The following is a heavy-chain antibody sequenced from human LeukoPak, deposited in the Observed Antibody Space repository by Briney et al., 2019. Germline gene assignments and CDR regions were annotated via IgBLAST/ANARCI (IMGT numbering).Heavy chain of an antibody. CDR3: AREYSYGYPLDF. D-gene: IGHD5-18*01. CDR1: GFTFSSYS. CDR2: ISSSSGYI. Sequence: GGSLRLSCAASGFTFSSYSMNWVRQAPGKGLEWVSSISSSSGYIYYADSVKGRFTISRDDAKNSLYLQMNSLRGEDTAVYYCAREYSYGYPLDFWGQGTLVTVSS. V-gene: IGHV3-21*01. J-gene: IGHJ4*02.